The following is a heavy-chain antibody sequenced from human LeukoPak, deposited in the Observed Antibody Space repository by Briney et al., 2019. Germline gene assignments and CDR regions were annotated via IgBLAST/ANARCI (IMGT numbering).Heavy chain of an antibody. V-gene: IGHV3-30*18. CDR3: AKGYNYDSSGLFDY. CDR1: GFTFSSYG. J-gene: IGHJ4*02. CDR2: ISYDGSNK. D-gene: IGHD3-22*01. Sequence: GRSLRLSCAASGFTFSSYGMHWVRQAPGKGLEWVAVISYDGSNKYYADSVKGRFTISRDNSKNTLYLQMNSLRAEDTAVYYCAKGYNYDSSGLFDYWGQGTLVTVSS.